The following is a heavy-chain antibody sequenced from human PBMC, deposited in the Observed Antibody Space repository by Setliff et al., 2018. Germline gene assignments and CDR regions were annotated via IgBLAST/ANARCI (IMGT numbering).Heavy chain of an antibody. J-gene: IGHJ4*02. CDR2: IYHSGST. D-gene: IGHD3-3*01. V-gene: IGHV4-34*01. Sequence: PSETLSLTCAVYGGSFSGYYWSWIRQPPGKGLEWIGYIYHSGSTNFHPSLKSRVAISVDPSKNQFYLNLRSVTAADTAVYFCARTPDGFLGDGYNLNTLGYFDSWGQGTLVTVSS. CDR1: GGSFSGYY. CDR3: ARTPDGFLGDGYNLNTLGYFDS.